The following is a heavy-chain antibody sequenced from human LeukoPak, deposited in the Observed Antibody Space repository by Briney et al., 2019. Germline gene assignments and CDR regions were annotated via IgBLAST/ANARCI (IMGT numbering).Heavy chain of an antibody. CDR1: GFTFSSYE. CDR3: ASLHGDYVY. CDR2: ISSNSGDL. D-gene: IGHD4-17*01. J-gene: IGHJ4*02. V-gene: IGHV3-21*01. Sequence: GGSLRLSCAAPGFTFSSYEMNWVRQAPGKGLEWVSCISSNSGDLYYADSVKGRFTISRDNAKNSLYLQMNSLRAEDTAVYYCASLHGDYVYWGQGTLVTVSS.